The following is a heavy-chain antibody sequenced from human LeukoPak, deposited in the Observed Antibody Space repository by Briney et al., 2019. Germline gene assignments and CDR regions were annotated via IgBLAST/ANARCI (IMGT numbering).Heavy chain of an antibody. J-gene: IGHJ4*02. CDR3: VPSPATSRISYVAY. CDR2: ITANGLST. CDR1: GFTFSSYT. Sequence: GGSLRLSCSASGFTFSSYTMNWVRQAPGKGLEYVSAITANGLSTYYADSVRGRFTNSGDNSQNTMYLQMSSLRADDTAVYYCVPSPATSRISYVAYWGQGTLVTVSS. V-gene: IGHV3-64D*06. D-gene: IGHD2-15*01.